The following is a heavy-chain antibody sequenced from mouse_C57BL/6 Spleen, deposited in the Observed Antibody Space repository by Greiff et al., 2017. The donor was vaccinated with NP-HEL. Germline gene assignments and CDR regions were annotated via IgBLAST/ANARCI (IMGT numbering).Heavy chain of an antibody. J-gene: IGHJ3*01. V-gene: IGHV14-3*01. D-gene: IGHD2-4*01. CDR1: GFNIKNTY. CDR2: IDPANGNT. CDR3: ARGRIDNYDYDRAWFAY. Sequence: VQLQQSVAELVRPGASVKLSCTASGFNIKNTYMHWVKQRPEQGLEWIGRIDPANGNTKYAPKFQGKATITADTSSNTAYLQLSSLTSEDTAIYYCARGRIDNYDYDRAWFAYWGQGTLVTVSA.